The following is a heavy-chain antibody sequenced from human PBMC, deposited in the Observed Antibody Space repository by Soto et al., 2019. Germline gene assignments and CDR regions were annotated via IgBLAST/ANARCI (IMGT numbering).Heavy chain of an antibody. V-gene: IGHV3-15*01. CDR1: GFTFSNAW. CDR3: TTDFLFTYYYGSGSYFRGGW. Sequence: GGSLRLSCAASGFTFSNAWMSWVRQAPGKGLEWVGRIKSKTDGGTTDYAAPVKGRFTISRDDSKNTLYLQMNSLKTEDTAVYYCTTDFLFTYYYGSGSYFRGGWWGQGTLVTVSS. D-gene: IGHD3-10*01. J-gene: IGHJ4*02. CDR2: IKSKTDGGTT.